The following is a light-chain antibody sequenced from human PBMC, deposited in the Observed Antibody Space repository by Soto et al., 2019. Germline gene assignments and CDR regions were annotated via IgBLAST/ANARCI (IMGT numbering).Light chain of an antibody. V-gene: IGLV2-14*01. CDR2: GVS. J-gene: IGLJ3*02. CDR3: SSYASSSSLRV. Sequence: QSVLTQPASVSGSPGQSITISCTGTSSDVGGYNYVSWYQQHPGKAPKLMIYGVSNRPSGVSNRFSGSKSGNTASLTISGLHAEDEGDYYCSSYASSSSLRVFGGGTKLTVL. CDR1: SSDVGGYNY.